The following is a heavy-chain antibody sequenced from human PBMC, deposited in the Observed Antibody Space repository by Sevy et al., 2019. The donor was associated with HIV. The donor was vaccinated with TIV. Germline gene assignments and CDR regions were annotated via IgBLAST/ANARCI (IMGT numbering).Heavy chain of an antibody. Sequence: GGSLRLSCAASGFTFSSYAMHWVRQAPGKGLEWVAVISYDGSNKYYADSVKGRFTISRDNSKNTLYLQMNSLRAEDTALYYCAREQYSSEYGMDVWGQGTTVTVSS. J-gene: IGHJ6*02. CDR1: GFTFSSYA. V-gene: IGHV3-30-3*01. CDR2: ISYDGSNK. D-gene: IGHD6-25*01. CDR3: AREQYSSEYGMDV.